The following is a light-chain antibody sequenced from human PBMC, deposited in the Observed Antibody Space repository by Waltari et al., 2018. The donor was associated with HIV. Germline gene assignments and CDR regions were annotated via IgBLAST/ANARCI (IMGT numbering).Light chain of an antibody. CDR3: MQALQIPWT. CDR2: LGS. Sequence: IVVTQSPLSLPVTPGEPASISCTSNQSLLYTNGYNYLDWYLQKPGQSPQLLIYLGSNRASGVPDRFSGSGSGTHFTLKISELQTEDVGVYYCMQALQIPWTFGLGTKVEIK. J-gene: IGKJ1*01. V-gene: IGKV2-28*01. CDR1: QSLLYTNGYNY.